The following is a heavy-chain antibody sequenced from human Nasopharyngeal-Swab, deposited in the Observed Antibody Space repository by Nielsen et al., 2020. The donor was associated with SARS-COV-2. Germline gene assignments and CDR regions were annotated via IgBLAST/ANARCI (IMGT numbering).Heavy chain of an antibody. CDR3: ARGSTYYYDSTLSEIDY. Sequence: LRLSCTVSGGSISSGDYYWSWIRQPPGKGLEWIGYIYYSGSTYYNPSLKSRVTISVDTSRNQFSLKLSSVTAADTAVYYCARGSTYYYDSTLSEIDYWGQGTLVTVSS. V-gene: IGHV4-30-4*01. D-gene: IGHD3-22*01. CDR1: GGSISSGDYY. J-gene: IGHJ4*02. CDR2: IYYSGST.